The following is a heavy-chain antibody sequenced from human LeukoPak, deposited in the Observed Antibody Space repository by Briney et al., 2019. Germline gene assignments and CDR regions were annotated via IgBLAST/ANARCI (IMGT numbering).Heavy chain of an antibody. D-gene: IGHD6-19*01. J-gene: IGHJ4*02. V-gene: IGHV1-2*02. Sequence: ASVKVSCKASGYTFTGYYIHWVRQAPGQGLEWMGWINPNSGGTNYAQKFQGRVTMTRDTSISTAYMELSRLRSDDTAVYYCARSRRSYSSGWFNANDYWGQGTLVTVSS. CDR1: GYTFTGYY. CDR3: ARSRRSYSSGWFNANDY. CDR2: INPNSGGT.